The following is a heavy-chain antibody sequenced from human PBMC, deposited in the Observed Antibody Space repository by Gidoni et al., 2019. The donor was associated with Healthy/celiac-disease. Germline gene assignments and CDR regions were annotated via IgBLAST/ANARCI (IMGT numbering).Heavy chain of an antibody. CDR3: ARDADPTLITGTTDY. V-gene: IGHV3-21*01. CDR1: GFTFSSYS. CDR2: ISSSSSYI. D-gene: IGHD1-7*01. Sequence: EVQLVESGGGLVKPGGSLRLSCAASGFTFSSYSMNWVRQAPGKGLEWVSSISSSSSYIYYADSVKGRFTISRDNAKNSLYLKMNSLRAEDTAVYYCARDADPTLITGTTDYWGQGTLVTVSS. J-gene: IGHJ4*02.